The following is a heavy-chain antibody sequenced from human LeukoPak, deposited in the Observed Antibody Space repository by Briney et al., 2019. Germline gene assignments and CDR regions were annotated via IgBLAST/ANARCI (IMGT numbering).Heavy chain of an antibody. CDR1: GGSISSSSYY. CDR3: ARHRFLEWIPNWFDP. CDR2: IYYSGST. J-gene: IGHJ5*02. Sequence: PSETLSLTCTVSGGSISSSSYYWGWIRQPPGKGLEWIGSIYYSGSTYYNPSLKSRVTISVDTSKNQFSLKLSSVTAADTAVYYCARHRFLEWIPNWFDPWGQGTLVTISS. D-gene: IGHD3-3*01. V-gene: IGHV4-39*01.